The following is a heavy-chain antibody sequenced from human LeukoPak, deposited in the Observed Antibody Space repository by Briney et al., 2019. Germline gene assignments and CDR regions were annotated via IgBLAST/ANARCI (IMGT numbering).Heavy chain of an antibody. CDR3: ARIWGMASQFDY. CDR1: GFSLSNARMG. CDR2: IFSNDEK. V-gene: IGHV2-26*01. D-gene: IGHD3-16*01. J-gene: IGHJ4*02. Sequence: SGPVLVKPTETLTLTFTVSGFSLSNARMGVGWLPQPPGKALEWLAHIFSNDEKSYSTSLKSRLTISKDTSKSQVVLTMTNMDPVDTATYYCARIWGMASQFDYWGQGTLVTVSS.